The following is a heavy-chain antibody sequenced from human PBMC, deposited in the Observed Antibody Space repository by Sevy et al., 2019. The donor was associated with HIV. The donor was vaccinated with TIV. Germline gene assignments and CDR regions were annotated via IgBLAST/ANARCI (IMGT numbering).Heavy chain of an antibody. Sequence: GGSLRLSCAASGFTLSSYAMSWVRQAPGKGLEWVSSISISGADKYYGDSVKGRFTISRDNSQNRLYLQMNSLRAEDTALYYCAKALVETEDKNEFDPWGQGTLVTVSS. CDR2: ISISGADK. V-gene: IGHV3-23*01. J-gene: IGHJ5*02. D-gene: IGHD2-8*02. CDR1: GFTLSSYA. CDR3: AKALVETEDKNEFDP.